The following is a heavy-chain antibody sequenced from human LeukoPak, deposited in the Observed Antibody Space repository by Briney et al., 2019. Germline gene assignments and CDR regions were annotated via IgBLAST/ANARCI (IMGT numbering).Heavy chain of an antibody. Sequence: GGSLTLSCAASTFTLSSFGMQWVRQAQGKGRGWGAVIPYDGSNKYYADSVKGRFTISRDNSKHTMYLQMNNMRAEDTAVYYCAKDGEAYCSGGRCWYYLDYWYQGTVVTVSA. D-gene: IGHD2-15*01. CDR2: IPYDGSNK. CDR1: TFTLSSFG. CDR3: AKDGEAYCSGGRCWYYLDY. V-gene: IGHV3-30*18. J-gene: IGHJ4*02.